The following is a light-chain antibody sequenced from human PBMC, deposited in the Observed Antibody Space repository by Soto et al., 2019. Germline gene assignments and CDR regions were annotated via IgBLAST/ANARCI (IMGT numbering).Light chain of an antibody. J-gene: IGLJ1*01. CDR2: EVS. CDR1: SSDVGSYNY. Sequence: QSVLNRPASVSGSPGQSITIACTGTSSDVGSYNYVSWYQLHPGKAPKLMIYEVSNRPSGVSNRFSGSKSGDTASLTISGLQAEDEADYYCSSYTTRTTLYVFGTGTRSPS. V-gene: IGLV2-14*01. CDR3: SSYTTRTTLYV.